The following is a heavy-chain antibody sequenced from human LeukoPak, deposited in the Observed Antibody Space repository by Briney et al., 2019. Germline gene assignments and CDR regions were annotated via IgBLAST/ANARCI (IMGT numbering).Heavy chain of an antibody. Sequence: ASAKVSCKVSGYTLTELSMHWVRQAPGKGLEWMGGFDPEDGETIYAQKFQGRVTMTEDTSTDTAYMELSSLRSEDTAVYYCATDGYSSSWYSFDYWGQGTLVTVSS. CDR2: FDPEDGET. D-gene: IGHD6-13*01. CDR3: ATDGYSSSWYSFDY. CDR1: GYTLTELS. V-gene: IGHV1-24*01. J-gene: IGHJ4*02.